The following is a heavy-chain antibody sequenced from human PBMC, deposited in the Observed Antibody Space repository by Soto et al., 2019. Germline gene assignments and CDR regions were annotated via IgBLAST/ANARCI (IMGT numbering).Heavy chain of an antibody. D-gene: IGHD3-3*01. J-gene: IGHJ4*02. V-gene: IGHV3-23*01. CDR3: AKGFGVTTYFDY. CDR2: ITGDGTTT. CDR1: GFIFSNYA. Sequence: VGSLRLSCVASGFIFSNYAMSWVRQAPGEGLEWVSAITGDGTTTHNADSVKGRFTISRVNSKTTVYLQMNRLRAEDTAVYYCAKGFGVTTYFDYWGQGTLVTVSS.